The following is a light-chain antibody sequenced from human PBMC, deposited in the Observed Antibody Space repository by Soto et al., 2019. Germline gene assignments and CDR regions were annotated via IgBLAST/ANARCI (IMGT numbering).Light chain of an antibody. V-gene: IGLV2-11*01. J-gene: IGLJ2*01. CDR2: DVS. CDR3: CSYAGSYTLVV. CDR1: SSDVGGYNY. Sequence: QSALTQPRSVSGSPGQSVTISCTGTSSDVGGYNYVSWYQQHPGKAPKLMIYDVSKRPSGVPDRFSGSKSGNTASLTISGLQADDEADYYCCSYAGSYTLVVFGGGTKLTVL.